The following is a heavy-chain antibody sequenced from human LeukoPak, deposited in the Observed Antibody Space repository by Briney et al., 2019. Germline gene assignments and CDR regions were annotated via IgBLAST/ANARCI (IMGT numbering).Heavy chain of an antibody. Sequence: PSETLSLACAVYGGSFSGYYWSWSRQPPGKGLEWIGEINHSGSTNYNPSLKSRVTISVDTSKNQFSLKLSSVTAADTAVYYCARDIMVRGVIKRSGMDVWGKGTTVTVSS. CDR1: GGSFSGYY. CDR2: INHSGST. J-gene: IGHJ6*04. V-gene: IGHV4-34*01. CDR3: ARDIMVRGVIKRSGMDV. D-gene: IGHD3-10*01.